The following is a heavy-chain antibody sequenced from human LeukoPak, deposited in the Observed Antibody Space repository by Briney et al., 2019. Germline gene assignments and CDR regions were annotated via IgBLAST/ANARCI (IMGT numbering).Heavy chain of an antibody. J-gene: IGHJ2*01. CDR3: AKRPIAADWYFDL. D-gene: IGHD6-25*01. Sequence: GGSLRLSCAASGFTFSDSYMSWIRQAPGKGLEWVSGISGSGGNTYYADSVKGRFTISRDNSKNTLYLQMNSLRAEDTAVYYCAKRPIAADWYFDLWGRGTLVTVSS. V-gene: IGHV3-23*01. CDR1: GFTFSDSY. CDR2: ISGSGGNT.